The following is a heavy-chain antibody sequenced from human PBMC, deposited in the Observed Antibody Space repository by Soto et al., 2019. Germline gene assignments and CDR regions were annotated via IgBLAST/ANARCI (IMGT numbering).Heavy chain of an antibody. V-gene: IGHV3-30-3*01. Sequence: GGSLRLCCAASGFTFSSYAMHWVRQAPGKGLEWVAVISYDGSNKYYADSVKGRFTISRDNSKNTLYLQMNSPRAEDTAVYYCARAAAGGYYYGMDVWGQGTTVTVSS. CDR2: ISYDGSNK. CDR3: ARAAAGGYYYGMDV. J-gene: IGHJ6*02. CDR1: GFTFSSYA. D-gene: IGHD6-13*01.